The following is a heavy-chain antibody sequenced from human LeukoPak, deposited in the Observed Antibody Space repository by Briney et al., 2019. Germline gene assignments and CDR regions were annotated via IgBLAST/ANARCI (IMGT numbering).Heavy chain of an antibody. D-gene: IGHD2-2*01. J-gene: IGHJ5*02. Sequence: PGGSLRLSCAASGFTFSSYGMHWVRQAPGKGLEWVAVIWYDGSNKYYADSVKGRFTISRDNSKNTLYLQMNSLRAEDTAVYYCAKDRGDIVVVPAAIQPFDPWGQGTLVTVSS. CDR1: GFTFSSYG. V-gene: IGHV3-30*02. CDR2: IWYDGSNK. CDR3: AKDRGDIVVVPAAIQPFDP.